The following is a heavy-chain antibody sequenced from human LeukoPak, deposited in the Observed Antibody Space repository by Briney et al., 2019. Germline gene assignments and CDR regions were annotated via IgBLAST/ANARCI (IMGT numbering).Heavy chain of an antibody. CDR1: GFTFSSYS. CDR2: ISSSSSYI. CDR3: ARDSGLFNYPTDYYYYYMDV. Sequence: PGGSLRLSCAASGFTFSSYSMNWVRQAPGKGLEWVSSISSSSSYIYYADSVKGRFTISRDNAKNSLYLQMNSLRAEDTAVYYCARDSGLFNYPTDYYYYYMDVWGKGTTVTVSS. D-gene: IGHD4-11*01. V-gene: IGHV3-21*01. J-gene: IGHJ6*03.